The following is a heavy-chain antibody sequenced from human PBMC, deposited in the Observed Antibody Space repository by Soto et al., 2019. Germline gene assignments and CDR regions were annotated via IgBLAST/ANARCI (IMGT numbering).Heavy chain of an antibody. CDR3: AKSSVWYPYFDS. CDR1: EFSFDDSA. V-gene: IGHV3-23*01. CDR2: ITYTGVST. J-gene: IGHJ4*02. Sequence: EAQLLESGGDLVQPGGSVRLSCAASEFSFDDSAMSWVRQAPGKGLEWVSSITYTGVSTYYADSVKGRFTISRDNSRDTLFLQMNSLRAEDTAIYYCAKSSVWYPYFDSWGQGTLVTVSS. D-gene: IGHD6-13*01.